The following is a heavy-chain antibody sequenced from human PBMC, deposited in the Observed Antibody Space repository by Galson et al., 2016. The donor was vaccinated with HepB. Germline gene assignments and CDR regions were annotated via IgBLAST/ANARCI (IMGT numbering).Heavy chain of an antibody. D-gene: IGHD2-2*01. J-gene: IGHJ4*01. CDR2: IRSKAFGETL. V-gene: IGHV3-49*03. Sequence: SLRLSCAGSGFTFGDYSVGWFRQAPGKGLEWVGFIRSKAFGETLDYAASVKGRFTISRDDSKEVAFLQMNGLKRDDTGSYYCTRVSGYTSRSWGHGTLVIVSS. CDR3: TRVSGYTSRS. CDR1: GFTFGDYS.